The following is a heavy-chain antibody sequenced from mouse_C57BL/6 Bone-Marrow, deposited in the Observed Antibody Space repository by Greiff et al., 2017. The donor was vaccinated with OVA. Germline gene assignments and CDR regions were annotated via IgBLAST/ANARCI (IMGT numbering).Heavy chain of an antibody. CDR1: GFTFSDYG. V-gene: IGHV5-17*01. CDR3: ARESRGYFDV. Sequence: EVQVVESGGGLVKPGGSLKLSCAASGFTFSDYGMHWVRQAPEKGLEWVAYISSGSSTIYYADTVKGRFTISRDNAKNTLFLQMTSLRSEDTAMYYCARESRGYFDVWGTGTTVTVSS. J-gene: IGHJ1*03. CDR2: ISSGSSTI.